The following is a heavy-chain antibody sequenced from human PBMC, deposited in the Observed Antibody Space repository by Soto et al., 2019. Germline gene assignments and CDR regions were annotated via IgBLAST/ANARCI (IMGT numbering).Heavy chain of an antibody. V-gene: IGHV4-30-4*01. D-gene: IGHD5-12*01. Sequence: SLTCTVSGGSISTGDYYWSWIRQPPGKGLEWIGYIYYSGSTFYSPSLKSRVTISLNTPKNQFSLRLGSVTAADTAVYYCSSEDGYKRPYWGQGTKVTVSP. CDR3: SSEDGYKRPY. J-gene: IGHJ4*02. CDR2: IYYSGST. CDR1: GGSISTGDYY.